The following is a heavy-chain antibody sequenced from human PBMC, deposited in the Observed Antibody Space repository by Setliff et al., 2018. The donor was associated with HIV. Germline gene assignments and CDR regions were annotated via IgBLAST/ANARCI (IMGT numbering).Heavy chain of an antibody. V-gene: IGHV1-8*01. Sequence: ASVKVSCKASGYSFTTYDINWARQAPGQGLEWMGWVDPNTGNAGYEQKFQGRVTMTRDTSISTAYMELSSLTSEDTAVYYCARMEYDVRGRAPNWFDPWGPGTLATVS. CDR1: GYSFTTYD. CDR3: ARMEYDVRGRAPNWFDP. D-gene: IGHD2-8*01. CDR2: VDPNTGNA. J-gene: IGHJ5*02.